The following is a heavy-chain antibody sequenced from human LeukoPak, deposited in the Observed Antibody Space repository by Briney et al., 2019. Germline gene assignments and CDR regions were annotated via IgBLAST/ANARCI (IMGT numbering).Heavy chain of an antibody. CDR3: AKDFGYDFWSGYYGSYGMDV. D-gene: IGHD3-3*01. CDR2: ISCSGGST. Sequence: GGSLRLSCAASGFTFSSYAMSWVRQAPGKGLEWVSAISCSGGSTYYADSVKGRFTISRDNSKNTLYLQMNSLRAEDTAVYYCAKDFGYDFWSGYYGSYGMDVWGQGTTVTVSS. CDR1: GFTFSSYA. V-gene: IGHV3-23*01. J-gene: IGHJ6*02.